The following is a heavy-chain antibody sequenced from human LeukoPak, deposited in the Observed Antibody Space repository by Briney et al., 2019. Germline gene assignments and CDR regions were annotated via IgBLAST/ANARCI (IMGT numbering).Heavy chain of an antibody. D-gene: IGHD6-13*01. CDR2: IRYDGSNK. CDR3: ARDQGSR. CDR1: RFTFSSYE. Sequence: GGSLRLSCAASRFTFSSYEMNWVRQAPGMGLEWVAFIRYDGSNKYYADSVKGRFTISRDNSKNTLYLQMNSLRAEDTAMYYCARDQGSRWGQGTLVTVSS. V-gene: IGHV3-30*02. J-gene: IGHJ4*02.